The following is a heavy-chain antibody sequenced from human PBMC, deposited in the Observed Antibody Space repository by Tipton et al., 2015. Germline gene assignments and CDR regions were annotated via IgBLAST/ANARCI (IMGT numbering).Heavy chain of an antibody. CDR1: AGSISSYY. D-gene: IGHD4-23*01. J-gene: IGHJ4*02. V-gene: IGHV4-59*04. Sequence: TLSLTCTVSAGSISSYYWSWIRQSPGKGLEWIGSISHSGNTYYNPSLKSRVTMSRDTSKNQFSLKLTSVTASDTAVYYCARARGRHGGLFDSWGQGILVTVSS. CDR3: ARARGRHGGLFDS. CDR2: ISHSGNT.